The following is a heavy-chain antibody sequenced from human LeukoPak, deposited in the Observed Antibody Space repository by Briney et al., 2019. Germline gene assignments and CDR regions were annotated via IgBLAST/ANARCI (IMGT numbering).Heavy chain of an antibody. Sequence: PGGSLRLSCAASGFTFSTYSMNWVRQAPGKGLEWVSYISISSNTIYYADSVKGRFTISRDNAKNSLYLQMNSLRAEDTAVYYCARVRASYYFDYWGQGTLVTVSS. J-gene: IGHJ4*02. D-gene: IGHD2-2*01. V-gene: IGHV3-48*01. CDR3: ARVRASYYFDY. CDR1: GFTFSTYS. CDR2: ISISSNTI.